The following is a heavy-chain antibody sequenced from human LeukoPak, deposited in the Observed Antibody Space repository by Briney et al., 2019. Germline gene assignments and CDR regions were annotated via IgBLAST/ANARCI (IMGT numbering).Heavy chain of an antibody. CDR1: GFTFSSYW. D-gene: IGHD1-26*01. J-gene: IGHJ4*02. V-gene: IGHV3-7*01. CDR3: ARDKPRGSYYGSIFDS. CDR2: IRDDGGGI. Sequence: GGSLRLSCEASGFTFSSYWMSWARQAPGKGLEWVANIRDDGGGIYYVDSVKGRFTISRDNAKSSLFLQMNSLRAEDAAVYYCARDKPRGSYYGSIFDSWGQGTLVTVSS.